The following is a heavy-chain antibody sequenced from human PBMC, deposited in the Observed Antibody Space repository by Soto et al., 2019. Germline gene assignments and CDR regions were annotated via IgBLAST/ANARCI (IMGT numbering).Heavy chain of an antibody. CDR2: IFPSGTT. Sequence: XQTLCLTCRVAARHLGVATSSRNWIRQPPGKGLEWIGYIFPSGTTYYNPSLKSRVTISRDVSNNQFSLSLRSLTAADTAVYYCSRSREFDYWSQGTLVTVSS. CDR3: SRSREFDY. V-gene: IGHV4-30-2*01. CDR1: ARHLGVATSS. J-gene: IGHJ4*02.